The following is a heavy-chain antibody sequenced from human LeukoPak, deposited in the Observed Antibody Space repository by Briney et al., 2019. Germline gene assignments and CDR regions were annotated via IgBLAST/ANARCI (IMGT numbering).Heavy chain of an antibody. CDR2: ISAYNGNT. V-gene: IGHV1-18*01. CDR1: GYTFTSYG. Sequence: ASVKVSCKASGYTFTSYGISWVRQAPGQGLEWMGWISAYNGNTNYAQKLQGRVTMTTDTSTSTAYMELRSLRSDDTAVCYCARDGIAARPTNWFDPWGQGTLVTVSS. J-gene: IGHJ5*02. D-gene: IGHD6-6*01. CDR3: ARDGIAARPTNWFDP.